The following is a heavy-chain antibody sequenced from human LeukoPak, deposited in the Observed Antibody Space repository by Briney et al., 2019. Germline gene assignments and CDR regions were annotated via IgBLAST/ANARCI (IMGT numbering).Heavy chain of an antibody. CDR2: IYHSGST. Sequence: KPSETLSLTCAVSGYSISSGYYWGWIRQPPGKGLEWIGSIYHSGSTYYNPSLKSRVTISVDTSKNQFSLKLSSVTAADTAVYYCATAPEEYYDYVWGSYRYTGSDYWGQGTLVTVSS. CDR3: ATAPEEYYDYVWGSYRYTGSDY. J-gene: IGHJ4*02. D-gene: IGHD3-16*02. CDR1: GYSISSGYY. V-gene: IGHV4-38-2*01.